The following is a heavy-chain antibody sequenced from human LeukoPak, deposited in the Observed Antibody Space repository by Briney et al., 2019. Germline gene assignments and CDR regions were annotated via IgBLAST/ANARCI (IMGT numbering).Heavy chain of an antibody. CDR3: ARGYYGSGSYLDY. V-gene: IGHV4-34*01. CDR1: GGSFSGYY. D-gene: IGHD3-10*01. Sequence: PSETLSLTCAVYGGSFSGYYWSWIRQPPGKGLEWIGEINHSGSTNYNPSLKSRVTISVDTSKNQFSLKLSSVTAADTAVYYCARGYYGSGSYLDYWGQGTLVTVPS. CDR2: INHSGST. J-gene: IGHJ4*02.